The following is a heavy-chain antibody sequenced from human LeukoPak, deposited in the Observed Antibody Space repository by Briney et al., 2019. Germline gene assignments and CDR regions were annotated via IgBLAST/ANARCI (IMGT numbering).Heavy chain of an antibody. CDR1: GFTFSSYF. J-gene: IGHJ4*02. V-gene: IGHV3-23*01. D-gene: IGHD4-23*01. CDR2: IDVSGGST. Sequence: GGSLRLSCAASGFTFSSYFMSWVRQAPGKGLEWVSTIDVSGGSTYYADSVKGRFTISRDSSKNTLYLQMNSLRADDTAVYYCAKDQTPYYWGQGTLVTVSS. CDR3: AKDQTPYY.